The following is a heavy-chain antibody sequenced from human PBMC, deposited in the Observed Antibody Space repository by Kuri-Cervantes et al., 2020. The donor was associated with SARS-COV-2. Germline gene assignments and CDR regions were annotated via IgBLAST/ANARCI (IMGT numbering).Heavy chain of an antibody. Sequence: ASVKVSCKASGYPFTGYYMHWVRQAPGQGLEWMGWINPNSGGTNYAQKFQGRVTITADQSTSTAYMELSSLRSEDTAVYYCARGPGLSDSRGYYYFYWGQGTLVTVSS. V-gene: IGHV1-2*02. CDR2: INPNSGGT. J-gene: IGHJ4*02. CDR1: GYPFTGYY. D-gene: IGHD3-22*01. CDR3: ARGPGLSDSRGYYYFY.